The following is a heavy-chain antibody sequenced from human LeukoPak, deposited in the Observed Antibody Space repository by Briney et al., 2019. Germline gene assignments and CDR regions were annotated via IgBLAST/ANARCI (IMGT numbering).Heavy chain of an antibody. CDR3: ARGPYSSSWVLDY. CDR1: GYTFTGYY. D-gene: IGHD6-13*01. CDR2: INPNSGGT. J-gene: IGHJ4*02. Sequence: ASVKVSCKASGYTFTGYYMHWVRQAPGQGLEWMGWINPNSGGTNYAQKFQGRVTMTRDTSISTAYMELSRLRSEDTAVYYCARGPYSSSWVLDYWGQGTLVTVSS. V-gene: IGHV1-2*02.